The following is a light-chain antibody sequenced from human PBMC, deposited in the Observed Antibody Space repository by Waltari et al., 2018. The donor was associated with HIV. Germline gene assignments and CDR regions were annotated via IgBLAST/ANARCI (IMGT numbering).Light chain of an antibody. J-gene: IGKJ1*01. Sequence: DIVMTQSPASLAVSLCERATINCKSNQSLLSNFNNKTYLTWYQQKPGQSPKLLLYWASTRESGVPDRFSGSGSGTDFNLTISSLQAEDVATYYCQQCYSTPWTFGRGTKVEI. V-gene: IGKV4-1*01. CDR1: QSLLSNFNNKTY. CDR3: QQCYSTPWT. CDR2: WAS.